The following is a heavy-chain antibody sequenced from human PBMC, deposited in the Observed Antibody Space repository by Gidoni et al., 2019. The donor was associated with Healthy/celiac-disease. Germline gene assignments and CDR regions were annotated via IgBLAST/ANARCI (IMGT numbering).Heavy chain of an antibody. D-gene: IGHD4-4*01. CDR3: ARDLGGTVTTLSDAFDI. J-gene: IGHJ3*02. V-gene: IGHV3-30-3*01. Sequence: QVQLVESGGGVVPPGGSLRLSCAASGFTFGSYAMHWVRQAPGKGLEWVAVISYDGSNKYYADSVKGRFTISRDNSKNTLYLQMNSLRAEDTAVYYCARDLGGTVTTLSDAFDIWGQGTMVTVSS. CDR1: GFTFGSYA. CDR2: ISYDGSNK.